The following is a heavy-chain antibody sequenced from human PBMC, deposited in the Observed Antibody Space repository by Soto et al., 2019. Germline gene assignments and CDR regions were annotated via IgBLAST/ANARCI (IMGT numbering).Heavy chain of an antibody. CDR2: INSDGSST. D-gene: IGHD2-15*01. CDR1: GFTFSNYR. Sequence: EVQLVESGGGLVKPGGSLRLSCAASGFTFSNYRMTWVRQAPGKGLVWVSRINSDGSSTSYADSVKGRFTISRDNAKNTLYLQMNSLRAEDTAVYYCVRTSLVVAAATREDYWGQGTLVTVSS. V-gene: IGHV3-74*02. CDR3: VRTSLVVAAATREDY. J-gene: IGHJ4*02.